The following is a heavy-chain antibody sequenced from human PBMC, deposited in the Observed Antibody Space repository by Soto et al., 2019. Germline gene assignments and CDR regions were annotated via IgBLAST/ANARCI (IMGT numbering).Heavy chain of an antibody. D-gene: IGHD6-13*01. V-gene: IGHV6-1*01. Sequence: PSQTLSLTCAISGDSVSSNSAAWNWIRQSPSRGLEWLGRTYYRSKWYNDYAVSVKSRITINPDTSKNQFSLQLNSVTPEDTAVYYCARDGYSSSWYYYYGMDFWGQGTTVTVSS. CDR3: ARDGYSSSWYYYYGMDF. CDR1: GDSVSSNSAA. J-gene: IGHJ6*02. CDR2: TYYRSKWYN.